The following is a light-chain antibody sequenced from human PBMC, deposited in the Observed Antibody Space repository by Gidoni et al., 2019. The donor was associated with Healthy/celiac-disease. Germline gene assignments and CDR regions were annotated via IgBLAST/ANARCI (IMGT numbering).Light chain of an antibody. CDR2: DAS. J-gene: IGKJ1*01. Sequence: EIVLTQSPSTLSLSPEERATLSCRASQSVSSYLAWYQQKPGQAPKLLIDDASNRATGIPARFSGSGSGTDFTLTISSQEPEDFAVYYCQQRSNWPRTFGQGTKVEIK. CDR3: QQRSNWPRT. CDR1: QSVSSY. V-gene: IGKV3-11*01.